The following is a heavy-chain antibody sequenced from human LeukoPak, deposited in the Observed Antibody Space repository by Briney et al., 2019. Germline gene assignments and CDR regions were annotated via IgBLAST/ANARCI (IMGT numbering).Heavy chain of an antibody. CDR1: GGTFSSYA. CDR2: IIPIFGTA. CDR3: ARDLGVTRYYYYYMDV. J-gene: IGHJ6*03. Sequence: ASVKVSCKASGGTFSSYAISWVRQAPGQGLEWMGGIIPIFGTANYAQKFQGRVTITTDESTSTAYMELSSLRSEDTAVYYCARDLGVTRYYYYYMDVWGKGTTVTVSS. V-gene: IGHV1-69*05. D-gene: IGHD3-3*01.